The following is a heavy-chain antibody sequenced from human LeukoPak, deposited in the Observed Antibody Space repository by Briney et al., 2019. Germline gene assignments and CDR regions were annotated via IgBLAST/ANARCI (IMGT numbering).Heavy chain of an antibody. CDR3: AKRGVVIRVILVGFHKEAYYFDS. CDR1: GISLSNYA. CDR2: ISERGGST. J-gene: IGHJ4*02. D-gene: IGHD3-22*01. Sequence: GGSLRLSCVVSGISLSNYAMTWVRQAPGKGLEWVSYISERGGSTTYADSVKGRFTISTDHPKNTLYLQMNSLRAEDTAVYFCAKRGVVIRVILVGFHKEAYYFDSWGQGALVTVSS. V-gene: IGHV3-23*01.